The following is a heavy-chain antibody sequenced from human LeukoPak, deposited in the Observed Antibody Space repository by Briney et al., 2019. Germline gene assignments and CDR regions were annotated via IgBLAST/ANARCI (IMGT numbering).Heavy chain of an antibody. CDR1: GFTFSSFG. J-gene: IGHJ1*01. V-gene: IGHV3-30*04. CDR3: ASGGCSGTTCSFRH. D-gene: IGHD2-2*01. CDR2: VSFDGDNE. Sequence: GGSLRLSCAASGFTFSSFGMYWVRQAPGKALEWVAAVSFDGDNEDYGDSVKGRFTISRDNSKNTLYLQMNSLRAEDTAVYYCASGGCSGTTCSFRHWGQGTLVTVSS.